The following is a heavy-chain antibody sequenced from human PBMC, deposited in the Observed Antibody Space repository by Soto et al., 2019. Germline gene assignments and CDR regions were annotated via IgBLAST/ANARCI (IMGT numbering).Heavy chain of an antibody. D-gene: IGHD2-2*02. V-gene: IGHV3-64D*06. Sequence: PGGSLRLSCSASGFTFSSYAMHWVRQAPGKGLDYVSAISSNGGSTYYADSVKGRFTISRDNSKNTLYLQMSSLRAEDTAVYYCVKYPLGRSGYQLLYGWFDPWGQGTLVTVSS. CDR3: VKYPLGRSGYQLLYGWFDP. CDR1: GFTFSSYA. CDR2: ISSNGGST. J-gene: IGHJ5*02.